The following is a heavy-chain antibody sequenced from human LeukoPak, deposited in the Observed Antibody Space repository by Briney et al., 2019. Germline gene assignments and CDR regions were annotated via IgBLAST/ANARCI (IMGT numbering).Heavy chain of an antibody. CDR3: ARQFSSSWFALFDE. CDR1: GFTFSSYA. V-gene: IGHV3-66*04. Sequence: GGSLRLSCAASGFTFSSYAMSWVRQAPGKGLEWVSVIYSGGTTFYADSVKGRFTISRDNSKNMLYLQMNSLRAEDTAVYYCARQFSSSWFALFDEWGQGTLVTVSS. J-gene: IGHJ4*02. CDR2: IYSGGTT. D-gene: IGHD6-13*01.